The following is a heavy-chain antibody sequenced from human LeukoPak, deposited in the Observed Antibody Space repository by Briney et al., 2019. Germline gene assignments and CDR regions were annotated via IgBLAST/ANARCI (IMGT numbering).Heavy chain of an antibody. V-gene: IGHV4-4*07. CDR2: IYTSGST. D-gene: IGHD2-2*01. J-gene: IGHJ5*02. CDR3: ARGSTVWQGGWFDP. Sequence: PSETLSLTCTVSGGSISSYYWSWIRQPAGKGLEWIGRIYTSGSTNYNPSLKSRVTMSVDTSKNQFSLELSSVTAADTAVYYCARGSTVWQGGWFDPWGQGTLVTVSS. CDR1: GGSISSYY.